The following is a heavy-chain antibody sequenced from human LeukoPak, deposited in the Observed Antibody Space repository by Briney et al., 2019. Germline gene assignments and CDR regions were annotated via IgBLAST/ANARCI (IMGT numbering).Heavy chain of an antibody. CDR3: SAGEGYYDSGDYYSAWAFNV. CDR1: GFTFSDYY. V-gene: IGHV3-11*04. CDR2: ISNSGNTI. J-gene: IGHJ3*01. D-gene: IGHD3-22*01. Sequence: NPGGSLRLTCAASGFTFSDYYMSWIRQAPGKGLEWVSYISNSGNTIYYADSVKGRFTISRDNAKNSLYLQMNSLRAEDTAVYYCSAGEGYYDSGDYYSAWAFNVWGQGTMVTVSS.